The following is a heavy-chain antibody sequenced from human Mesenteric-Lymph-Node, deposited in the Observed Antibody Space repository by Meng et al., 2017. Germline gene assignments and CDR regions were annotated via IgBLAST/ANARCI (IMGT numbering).Heavy chain of an antibody. Sequence: GESLKISCAASEFIFSNYAMNWVRQAPGKGLDWVSLISHSGDITYYGDSVKGRFTVSRDNSKNTLYLQMNSLRAEDTAVYYCARDSLYCSGGSCYFADAFDIWGQGTMVTVSS. J-gene: IGHJ3*02. CDR2: ISHSGDIT. CDR3: ARDSLYCSGGSCYFADAFDI. V-gene: IGHV3-23*01. D-gene: IGHD2-15*01. CDR1: EFIFSNYA.